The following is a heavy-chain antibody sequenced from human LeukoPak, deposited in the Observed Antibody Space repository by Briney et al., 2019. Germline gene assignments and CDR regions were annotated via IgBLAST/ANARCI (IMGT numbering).Heavy chain of an antibody. J-gene: IGHJ4*02. CDR3: AKKRFLEWLTDY. CDR1: GFTFSSYA. V-gene: IGHV3-23*01. Sequence: GGSLRLSCAASGFTFSSYAMSWVRQAPGKGLEWVSAISGSGGSTYYADSVKGRFTVSRDNSKNTLYLQMNSLRAEDTAVYYCAKKRFLEWLTDYWGQGTLVTVSS. CDR2: ISGSGGST. D-gene: IGHD3-3*01.